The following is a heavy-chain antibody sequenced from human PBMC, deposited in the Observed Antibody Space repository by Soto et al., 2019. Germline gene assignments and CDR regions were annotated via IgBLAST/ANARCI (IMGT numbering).Heavy chain of an antibody. CDR2: IYYSGST. CDR3: ARDHYYYYSGMDV. V-gene: IGHV4-39*07. Sequence: SETLSLTCTVSGGAISSSSYYWGWIRQPPGKGLEWIGSIYYSGSTYYNQSLKSRVTISVDTSKNQFSLKLSSVTAADTAVYYCARDHYYYYSGMDVWGQGTTVTVSS. CDR1: GGAISSSSYY. J-gene: IGHJ6*02.